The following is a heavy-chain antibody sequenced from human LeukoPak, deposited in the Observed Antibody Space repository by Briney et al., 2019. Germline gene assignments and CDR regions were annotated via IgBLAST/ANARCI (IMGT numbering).Heavy chain of an antibody. CDR1: GFTFSSYA. J-gene: IGHJ4*02. Sequence: GGSLRLSCAASGFTFSSYAMSCVRQAPGKWLEWVSGTSGSGGSTYYADSVKGRFTISRDNSKNTLYLRMNSLRAEDTAVYYCAKDHPTYSSGWGPFDYWGQGTLVTVSS. V-gene: IGHV3-23*01. D-gene: IGHD6-19*01. CDR3: AKDHPTYSSGWGPFDY. CDR2: TSGSGGST.